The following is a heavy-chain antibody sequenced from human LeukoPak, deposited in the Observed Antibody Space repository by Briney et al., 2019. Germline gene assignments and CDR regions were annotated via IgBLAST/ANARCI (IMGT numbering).Heavy chain of an antibody. V-gene: IGHV3-7*01. J-gene: IGHJ6*03. CDR1: GFTFSSYW. Sequence: GGSLRLSCAASGFTFSSYWMSWVRQAPGKGLEWVAYIKQDGSEKYYVDSVKGRFTISRDNAKNSLDVQMNSLRAEDTAVYYCAREQQLVYYYYYMDVWGKGTTVTISS. D-gene: IGHD6-13*01. CDR3: AREQQLVYYYYYMDV. CDR2: IKQDGSEK.